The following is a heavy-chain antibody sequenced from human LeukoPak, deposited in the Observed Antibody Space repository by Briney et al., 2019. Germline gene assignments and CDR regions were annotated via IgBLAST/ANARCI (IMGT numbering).Heavy chain of an antibody. CDR1: GFTFSSYA. J-gene: IGHJ6*03. CDR3: ARVASSSWYLQSYYYYYYMDV. CDR2: ISYDGSNK. D-gene: IGHD6-13*01. Sequence: PGGSLRLSCAASGFTFSSYAMHWVRQAPGKGLEWVAVISYDGSNKYYADSVKGRFTISRDNSKNTLYLQMNSLRAEDTAVYYCARVASSSWYLQSYYYYYYMDVWGKGTTVTVSS. V-gene: IGHV3-30*04.